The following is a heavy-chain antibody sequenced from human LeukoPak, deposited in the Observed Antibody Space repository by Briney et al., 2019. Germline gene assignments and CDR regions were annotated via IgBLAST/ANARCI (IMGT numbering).Heavy chain of an antibody. CDR3: ARRLKSYYYDSSGYFDY. D-gene: IGHD3-22*01. J-gene: IGHJ4*02. CDR1: GYTFTSYY. CDR2: INPSGGST. V-gene: IGHV1-46*01. Sequence: GASVKVSCKASGYTFTSYYMHWVRQAPGQGLEWMGIINPSGGSTSYAQKFQGRVTMTRDTSTSTVYMELSSLRSEDTAVYYCARRLKSYYYDSSGYFDYWGQETLVTVSS.